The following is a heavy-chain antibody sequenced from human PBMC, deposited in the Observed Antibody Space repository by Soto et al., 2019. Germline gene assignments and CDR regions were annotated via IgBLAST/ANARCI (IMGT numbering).Heavy chain of an antibody. V-gene: IGHV3-30*03. J-gene: IGHJ6*02. CDR1: GFTFSSYG. Sequence: QVQLAESGGGVVQPGRSLRLSCAASGFTFSSYGMHWVRQAPGKGLEWVAVISYDGSNKYYADSVKGQFTISRDNSNNTLYLQINSVRAEDTAVYYFASTRSIVVVGDYYGMDVWGQGTTVTVSS. CDR2: ISYDGSNK. CDR3: ASTRSIVVVGDYYGMDV. D-gene: IGHD3-22*01.